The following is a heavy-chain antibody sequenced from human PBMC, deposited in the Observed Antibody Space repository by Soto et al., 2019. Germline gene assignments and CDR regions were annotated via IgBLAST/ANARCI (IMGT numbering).Heavy chain of an antibody. V-gene: IGHV3-30-3*01. D-gene: IGHD3-3*01. CDR3: ARGYDFWSGYYYPYGMDV. CDR1: GFTFSSYA. Sequence: GGSLRLSCAASGFTFSSYAMHWFRQAPGKGLEWVAVISYDGSNKNHADTVKGRFTISRDNSKNTLYLQMNSLRAEDTAVYYCARGYDFWSGYYYPYGMDVWGQGTTVTVSS. CDR2: ISYDGSNK. J-gene: IGHJ6*02.